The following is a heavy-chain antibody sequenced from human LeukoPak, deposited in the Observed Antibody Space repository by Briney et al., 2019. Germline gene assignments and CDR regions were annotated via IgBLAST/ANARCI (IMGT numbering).Heavy chain of an antibody. J-gene: IGHJ6*03. CDR1: GFTFSSYG. Sequence: GGSLRLSCAASGFTFSSYGMSWVRQAPGKGLEWVSAISCSGGSTYYADSVKGRFTISRDNSKNTLYLQMNSLRAEDTAVYYCAKEGSGCYSAQLEGQMDVWGKGTTATIT. D-gene: IGHD1-26*01. CDR2: ISCSGGST. CDR3: AKEGSGCYSAQLEGQMDV. V-gene: IGHV3-23*01.